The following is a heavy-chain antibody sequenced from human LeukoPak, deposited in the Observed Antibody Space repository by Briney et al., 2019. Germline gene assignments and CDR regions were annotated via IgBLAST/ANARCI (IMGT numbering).Heavy chain of an antibody. J-gene: IGHJ4*02. D-gene: IGHD3-10*01. V-gene: IGHV4-34*01. Sequence: SETLSLTCAVYGGSFSGYYWSWIRQPPGKGLEWIGEINHSGSTNYNPSLKSRVTISVDTSKNQFSLKLSSVTAADTAVYYCAGCHGSQTPVHYWGQGTLVTVSS. CDR1: GGSFSGYY. CDR2: INHSGST. CDR3: AGCHGSQTPVHY.